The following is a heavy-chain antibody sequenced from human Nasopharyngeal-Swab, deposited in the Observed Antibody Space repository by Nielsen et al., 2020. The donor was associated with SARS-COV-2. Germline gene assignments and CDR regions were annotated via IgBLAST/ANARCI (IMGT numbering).Heavy chain of an antibody. D-gene: IGHD3-3*01. CDR2: ISISGRSSAI. J-gene: IGHJ6*02. CDR3: ARIKGGYYVYYYGMDV. V-gene: IGHV3-48*04. Sequence: GGSLRLSCAASGFSFSTYSLNWVRQAPGKGLEWVSFISISGRSSAIYYAKSAKGRFIVSREDAKNSLYLQMNSLRAEDKAVYHCARIKGGYYVYYYGMDVWGQGTTVTVSS. CDR1: GFSFSTYS.